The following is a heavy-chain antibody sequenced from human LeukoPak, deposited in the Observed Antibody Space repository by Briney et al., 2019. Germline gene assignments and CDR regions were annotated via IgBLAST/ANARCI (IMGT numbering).Heavy chain of an antibody. CDR2: IYYSGST. CDR1: GGSLSSGGYY. Sequence: SETLSLTCTVSGGSLSSGGYYWAWIRQPPGKGLEWIGSIYYSGSTHYNPSLTSRVTISLDTSKNQFSLKLSSVTAADTAVYYCARGKGDYWGQGTLVAVSS. J-gene: IGHJ4*02. CDR3: ARGKGDY. V-gene: IGHV4-39*07.